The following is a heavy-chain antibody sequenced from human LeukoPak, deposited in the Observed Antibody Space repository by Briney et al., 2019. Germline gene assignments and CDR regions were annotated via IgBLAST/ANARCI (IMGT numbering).Heavy chain of an antibody. Sequence: GASVKVSCKASGYTFTNFDINWVRQATGQGLEWMGWMNPYSGNTGFAQKFQGRVTMTRDTSISTAYMELSSLRSEDTAVYYCAGRPDYSDSSDYEYWGQGTPVTVSS. V-gene: IGHV1-8*01. CDR3: AGRPDYSDSSDYEY. CDR1: GYTFTNFD. CDR2: MNPYSGNT. D-gene: IGHD3-22*01. J-gene: IGHJ4*02.